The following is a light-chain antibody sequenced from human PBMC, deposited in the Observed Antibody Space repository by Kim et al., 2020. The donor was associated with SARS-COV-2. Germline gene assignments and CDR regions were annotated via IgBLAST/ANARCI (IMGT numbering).Light chain of an antibody. CDR1: SSNIGACYD. CDR3: QSYDSRSVM. J-gene: IGLJ3*02. Sequence: PGQRVTFSCTGSSSNIGACYDVHWYQQLPGTAPTLLIYGNNNRPSGVPDRFSGSKSGTSASLAITGLQAEDEADYYCQSYDSRSVMFGGGTQLTVL. V-gene: IGLV1-40*01. CDR2: GNN.